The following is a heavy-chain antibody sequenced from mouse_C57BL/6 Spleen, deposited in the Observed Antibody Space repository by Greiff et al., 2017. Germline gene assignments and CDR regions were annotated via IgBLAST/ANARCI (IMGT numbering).Heavy chain of an antibody. V-gene: IGHV7-3*01. Sequence: EVMLVESGGGLVQPGGSLSLSCAASGFTFTDYYMSWVRQPPGKALEWLGFIRNKANGYTTEYSASVKGRFTISRDNSQSILYLQMNALRAEDSATYYCARYGTGSFFAYWGQGTLVTVSA. J-gene: IGHJ3*01. D-gene: IGHD4-1*01. CDR2: IRNKANGYTT. CDR1: GFTFTDYY. CDR3: ARYGTGSFFAY.